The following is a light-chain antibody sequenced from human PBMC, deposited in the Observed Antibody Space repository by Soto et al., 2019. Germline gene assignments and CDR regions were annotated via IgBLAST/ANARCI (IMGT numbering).Light chain of an antibody. CDR2: GAS. V-gene: IGKV3D-20*02. J-gene: IGKJ5*01. Sequence: IVLTQSPGTLSLSPGERATLSCRASQSVSSSYLAWYQKKPGQAPRLLIYGASSRATGIPARFSGSGSGTDFTLTISSLEPEDFAVYYCQQRFNWQVTFGQGTRLEIK. CDR1: QSVSSSY. CDR3: QQRFNWQVT.